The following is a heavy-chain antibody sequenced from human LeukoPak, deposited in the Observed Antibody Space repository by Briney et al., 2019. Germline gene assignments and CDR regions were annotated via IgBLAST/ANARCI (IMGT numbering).Heavy chain of an antibody. J-gene: IGHJ6*02. CDR3: ARDLDYYDSSGSVYGMDV. CDR2: IKQDGSEK. D-gene: IGHD3-22*01. V-gene: IGHV3-7*01. CDR1: GFTFSSYW. Sequence: PGGSLRLSCAASGFTFSSYWMSWVRQAPGKGLEWVANIKQDGSEKYYVDSVKGRFTISRDNAKNSLYLQMNSLRAEDTAVYYCARDLDYYDSSGSVYGMDVWGQGATVTVSS.